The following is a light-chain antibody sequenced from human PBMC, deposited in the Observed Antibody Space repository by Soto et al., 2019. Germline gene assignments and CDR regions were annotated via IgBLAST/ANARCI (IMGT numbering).Light chain of an antibody. V-gene: IGKV3-20*01. CDR3: QLYGGSHMFS. CDR1: QSISSSY. Sequence: EIVLTQSPGTLSLSPGEGGTLSCRASQSISSSYLAWYQQKPGQSPRLLFYAASSRATGVPDRFSGSGSGTDFTHTISRLEPEDFAVYYCQLYGGSHMFSFGQGTKLEIK. J-gene: IGKJ2*01. CDR2: AAS.